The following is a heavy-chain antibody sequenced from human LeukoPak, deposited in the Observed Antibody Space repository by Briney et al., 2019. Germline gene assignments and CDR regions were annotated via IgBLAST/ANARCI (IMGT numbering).Heavy chain of an antibody. CDR1: GGSISSGGYS. V-gene: IGHV4-30-4*07. CDR3: ARDFRTGYDVPRFDP. Sequence: SETLSLTCAVSGGSISSGGYSWSWIRQPPGKGLEWIGYIYYSGSTYYNPSLKSRVTISVDTSKNQFSLKLSSVTAADTAVYYCARDFRTGYDVPRFDPWGQGTLVTVSS. D-gene: IGHD3/OR15-3a*01. J-gene: IGHJ5*02. CDR2: IYYSGST.